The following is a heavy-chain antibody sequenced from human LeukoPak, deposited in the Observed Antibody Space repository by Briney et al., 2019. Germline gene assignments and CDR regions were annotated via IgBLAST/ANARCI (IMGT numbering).Heavy chain of an antibody. CDR3: ARDMGYSYGYDY. J-gene: IGHJ4*02. V-gene: IGHV3-53*01. D-gene: IGHD5-18*01. CDR1: GFTVSSNY. Sequence: GGSLRLSCAASGFTVSSNYMSWVRQAPGKGLEWVSVIYSGGSTYYADSVKGRFTISRDNSKNTLYLQMNSLRAEDTAVYYCARDMGYSYGYDYWGQGTLVTVSS. CDR2: IYSGGST.